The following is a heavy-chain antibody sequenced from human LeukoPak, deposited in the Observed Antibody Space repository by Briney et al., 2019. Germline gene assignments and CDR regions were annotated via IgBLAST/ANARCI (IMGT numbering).Heavy chain of an antibody. Sequence: KPSETLSLTCTVSGGSISSSSYYWGWIRQPPGKGLEWIGSIYYSGSTYYNPSLKSRVTISVDTSKNQFSLKLSSVTAADTAVYYCARMVRGVMRFDYWGQGTLVTVSS. CDR1: GGSISSSSYY. V-gene: IGHV4-39*01. CDR3: ARMVRGVMRFDY. CDR2: IYYSGST. D-gene: IGHD3-10*01. J-gene: IGHJ4*02.